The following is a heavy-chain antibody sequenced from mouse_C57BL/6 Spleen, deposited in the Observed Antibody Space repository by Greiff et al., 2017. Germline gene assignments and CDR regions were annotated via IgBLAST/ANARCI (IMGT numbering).Heavy chain of an antibody. Sequence: VQLQQPGTELVKPGASVKLSCKASGYTFTSYWMHWVKQRPGTGLEWIGNINPSNGGTNYNEQFKSKATLTVDKSSRTSYMQLSSLTSEDAAVYYCARGITTVVEDYWGQGTSVTVSS. CDR1: GYTFTSYW. CDR2: INPSNGGT. J-gene: IGHJ4*01. D-gene: IGHD1-1*01. CDR3: ARGITTVVEDY. V-gene: IGHV1-53*01.